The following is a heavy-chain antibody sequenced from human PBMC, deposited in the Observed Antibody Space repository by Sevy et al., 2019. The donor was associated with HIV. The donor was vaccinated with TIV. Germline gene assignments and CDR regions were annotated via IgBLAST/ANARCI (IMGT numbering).Heavy chain of an antibody. D-gene: IGHD3-22*01. V-gene: IGHV3-74*01. Sequence: GGSLRLSCAASGFTFSSYWMHWVRQAPGKGLVWVSRINSDGSRTSYADSVKGRFTISRDNAKNTLYLQMSSLRAEDTAVYYCASSSGYYYFDYWGQGTLVTVSS. CDR3: ASSSGYYYFDY. CDR1: GFTFSSYW. J-gene: IGHJ4*02. CDR2: INSDGSRT.